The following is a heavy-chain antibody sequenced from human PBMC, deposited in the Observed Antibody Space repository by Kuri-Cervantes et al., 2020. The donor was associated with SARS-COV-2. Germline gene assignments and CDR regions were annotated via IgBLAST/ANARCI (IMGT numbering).Heavy chain of an antibody. J-gene: IGHJ6*02. CDR1: GFSFSRFP. V-gene: IGHV3-30*18. CDR2: ISNDGYNR. CDR3: AKMGDNYIKGDYGSEV. D-gene: IGHD3-16*01. Sequence: GGSQRLSCAASGFSFSRFPMHWVRHAPGRGLEWVALISNDGYNRFYADFLKGRFTISRDNSKNTLHLDMNSLRPEDTGVYYCAKMGDNYIKGDYGSEVWGQGITVTVSS.